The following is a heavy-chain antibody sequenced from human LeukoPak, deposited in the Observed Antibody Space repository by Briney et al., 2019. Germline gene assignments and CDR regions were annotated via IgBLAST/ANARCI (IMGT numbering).Heavy chain of an antibody. J-gene: IGHJ4*02. V-gene: IGHV3-23*01. CDR2: ITNSGDNT. Sequence: PGGSLRLSCAASGFTFNSYAMSWVRQAPGQGLEWVSTITNSGDNTHYADSVKGRFTISRDNSKNTLYLQMNSLRAEDTAVYYCAARDCSGSSCYRFDYWGQGTLITVSS. CDR3: AARDCSGSSCYRFDY. D-gene: IGHD2-15*01. CDR1: GFTFNSYA.